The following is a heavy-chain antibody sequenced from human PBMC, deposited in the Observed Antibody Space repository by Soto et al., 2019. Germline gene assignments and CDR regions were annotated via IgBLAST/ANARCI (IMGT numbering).Heavy chain of an antibody. V-gene: IGHV3-23*01. J-gene: IGHJ5*02. D-gene: IGHD3-10*01. CDR1: GFTFSTYA. CDR3: AKHQGSSNWFDP. Sequence: PGGSLRLSCATSGFTFSTYAMSWVRQAPGKGLEWVSAISGSGGSTYYADSVKGRFTISRDNSKNTLYLQMNSLRAEDTAVFYCAKHQGSSNWFDPWGQGTLVTVSS. CDR2: ISGSGGST.